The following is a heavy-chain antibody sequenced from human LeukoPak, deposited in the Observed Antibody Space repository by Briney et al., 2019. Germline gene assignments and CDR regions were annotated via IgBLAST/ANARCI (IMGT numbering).Heavy chain of an antibody. V-gene: IGHV3-48*01. Sequence: GGSLRLSCAASGFTFSSYSMNWVRQAPGKGLEWVSYISSSSSTIYYADSVKGRFTISRDNAKNSLYLQMNSLRAEDTAVYYCARDDTHPDTSGSFYDAFDIWGQGTMVTVSS. CDR2: ISSSSSTI. CDR3: ARDDTHPDTSGSFYDAFDI. CDR1: GFTFSSYS. J-gene: IGHJ3*02. D-gene: IGHD3-22*01.